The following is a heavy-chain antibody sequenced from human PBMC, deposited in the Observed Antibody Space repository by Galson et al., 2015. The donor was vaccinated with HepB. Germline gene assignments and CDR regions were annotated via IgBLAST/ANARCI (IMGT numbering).Heavy chain of an antibody. D-gene: IGHD2-2*01. CDR1: GFTVSSNY. CDR3: AGGYCSSTSCYRYYYYGMDV. Sequence: SLRLSCAASGFTVSSNYMSWVRQAPGKGLEWVSVIYSGGSTYYADSVKGRFTISRDNSKNTLYLQMNSLRAEDTAVYYCAGGYCSSTSCYRYYYYGMDVWGQGTTVTVSS. V-gene: IGHV3-66*01. CDR2: IYSGGST. J-gene: IGHJ6*02.